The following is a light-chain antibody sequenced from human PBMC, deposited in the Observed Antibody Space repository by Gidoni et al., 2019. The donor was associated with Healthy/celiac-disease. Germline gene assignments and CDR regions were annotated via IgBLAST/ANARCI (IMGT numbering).Light chain of an antibody. CDR3: QQYGSSPST. CDR2: GAS. J-gene: IGKJ5*01. CDR1: QSVSSSY. Sequence: EIVLTQSPGTLSLSPGERATLSCRASQSVSSSYLAWYQKKPGQAPRRLIYGASSRATGIPDRFSGSGSGTDFTLTISRLEPEDFAVYYCQQYGSSPSTFGQGTRLEIK. V-gene: IGKV3-20*01.